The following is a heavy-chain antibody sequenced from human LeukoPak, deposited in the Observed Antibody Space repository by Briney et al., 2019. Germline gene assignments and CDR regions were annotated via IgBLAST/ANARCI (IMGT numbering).Heavy chain of an antibody. V-gene: IGHV5-51*01. CDR2: IYPGDSDT. CDR3: ARPLAVAGRDYYYYGMDV. D-gene: IGHD6-19*01. J-gene: IGHJ6*02. CDR1: GYSFTNYW. Sequence: GESLKISCKGSGYSFTNYWIGWVRQMPGKGLEWMGIIYPGDSDTRYSPSFQGQVTISVDKSINTAYLQWSSLKASDTAMYYCARPLAVAGRDYYYYGMDVWGQGTTVTVSS.